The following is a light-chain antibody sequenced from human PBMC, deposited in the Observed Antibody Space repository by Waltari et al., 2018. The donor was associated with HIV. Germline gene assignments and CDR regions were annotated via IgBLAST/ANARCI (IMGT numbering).Light chain of an antibody. CDR3: SSFATSDTLL. J-gene: IGLJ2*01. CDR1: SYAIGLYHF. CDR2: GNT. V-gene: IGLV2-14*03. Sequence: QSALTQPASVSGSPGQSIPISCTGPSYAIGLYHFVSWYQKHPDKAPQLIIYGNTNRPSGGSYRFSGSKSRNTASLTISGLQAEDEADYYCSSFATSDTLLFGGGTKLTVL.